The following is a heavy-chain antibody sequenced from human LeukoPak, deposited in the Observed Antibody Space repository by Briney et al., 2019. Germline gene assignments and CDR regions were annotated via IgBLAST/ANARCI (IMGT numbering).Heavy chain of an antibody. V-gene: IGHV1-69*13. CDR1: GGTFSSYA. D-gene: IGHD3-3*01. J-gene: IGHJ4*02. CDR2: IIPIFGTA. CDR3: ASSWSGYYRLLYYFDY. Sequence: ASVKVSCKASGGTFSSYAISWVRQAPGQGLEWMGGIIPIFGTANYAQKFQGGVTITADESTSTAYMELSSLRSEDTAVYYCASSWSGYYRLLYYFDYWGQGTLVTVSS.